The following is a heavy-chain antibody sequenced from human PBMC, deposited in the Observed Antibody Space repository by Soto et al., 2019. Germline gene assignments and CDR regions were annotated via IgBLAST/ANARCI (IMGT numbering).Heavy chain of an antibody. V-gene: IGHV4-59*01. CDR1: GGSISSYY. Sequence: PSETLSLTCTVSGGSISSYYWSWIRQPPGKGLEWIGYIYYSGSTNYNPSLKSRVTISVDTSKNQFSLKLSSVTAADTAVYYCAREQIQLWLRFFDYWGQGTLVTVSS. CDR2: IYYSGST. D-gene: IGHD5-18*01. CDR3: AREQIQLWLRFFDY. J-gene: IGHJ4*02.